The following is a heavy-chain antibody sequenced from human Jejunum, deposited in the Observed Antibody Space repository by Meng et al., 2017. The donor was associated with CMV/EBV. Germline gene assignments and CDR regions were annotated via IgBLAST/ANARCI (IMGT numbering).Heavy chain of an antibody. Sequence: ISWLREVPGQGVAWMGRIIPRVGIPNYIPKFQGKITISADKSTNTAYLEVTSLTSEDTAMYYCARGSQVVAGIEDHYLDYWGQGSLVTVSS. D-gene: IGHD6-19*01. V-gene: IGHV1-69*04. J-gene: IGHJ4*02. CDR2: IIPRVGIP. CDR3: ARGSQVVAGIEDHYLDY.